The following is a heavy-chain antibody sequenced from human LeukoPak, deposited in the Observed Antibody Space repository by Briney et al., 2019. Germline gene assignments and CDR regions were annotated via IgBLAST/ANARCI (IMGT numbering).Heavy chain of an antibody. Sequence: GSSLQISFKGSGYSFTSYWIGWVSQMPGKGLEWMGIIYPGDSDIRYSPSFQGQVTISADKSISPAYLQWSSLKASDTAMYYCARGWRIYSSSLWGQGTLVTVSS. CDR2: IYPGDSDI. CDR3: ARGWRIYSSSL. CDR1: GYSFTSYW. J-gene: IGHJ4*02. V-gene: IGHV5-51*01. D-gene: IGHD6-13*01.